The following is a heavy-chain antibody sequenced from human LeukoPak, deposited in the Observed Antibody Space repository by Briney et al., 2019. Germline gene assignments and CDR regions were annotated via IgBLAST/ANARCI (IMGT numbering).Heavy chain of an antibody. J-gene: IGHJ4*02. Sequence: GGSLRLSCAASGFTFRSYALHWVRQAPGKGLEWVALISFDGSIQYYADSVKGRFTISRDNSKNTLYLQMNSLRAEDTAVYYCATELVVPAAMDYWGQGTLVTVSS. CDR2: ISFDGSIQ. D-gene: IGHD2-2*01. CDR1: GFTFRSYA. CDR3: ATELVVPAAMDY. V-gene: IGHV3-30*04.